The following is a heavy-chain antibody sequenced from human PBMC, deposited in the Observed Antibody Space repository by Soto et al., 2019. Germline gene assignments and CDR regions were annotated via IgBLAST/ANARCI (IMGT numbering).Heavy chain of an antibody. D-gene: IGHD2-2*01. CDR2: ISGTGGRT. J-gene: IGHJ6*04. V-gene: IGHV3-23*01. Sequence: EVQLLESGGGLVQPGGSLRLSCAASGFTFSSYALTWVRQAPGKGLEWVSAISGTGGRTYYADSVKGRFTISRDNSKNPLYLQMKSLRAEDSDVYYCATSPIAVLPATEPHYYYFYAMDVWGKGTTVTVSS. CDR3: ATSPIAVLPATEPHYYYFYAMDV. CDR1: GFTFSSYA.